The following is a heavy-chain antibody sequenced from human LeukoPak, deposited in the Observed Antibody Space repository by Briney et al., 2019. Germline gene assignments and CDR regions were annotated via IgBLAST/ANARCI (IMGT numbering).Heavy chain of an antibody. D-gene: IGHD1-1*01. Sequence: PGGSLRLSCAPSGFTFSNYAMSWFRQAPGKGLEWVSTIGRSGVDTYYADSVKGRFTISKDSSKNTLQMNSLRAEDTAVYYCVRHSGGVYGSSDSWGQGTLVTVSS. CDR3: VRHSGGVYGSSDS. J-gene: IGHJ4*02. CDR2: IGRSGVDT. CDR1: GFTFSNYA. V-gene: IGHV3-23*01.